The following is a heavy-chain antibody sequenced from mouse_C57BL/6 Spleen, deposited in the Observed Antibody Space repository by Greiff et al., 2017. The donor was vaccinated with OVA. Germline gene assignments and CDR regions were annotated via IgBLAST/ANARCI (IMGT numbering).Heavy chain of an antibody. CDR2: IRLKSDNYAT. J-gene: IGHJ1*03. V-gene: IGHV6-3*01. CDR3: TGGGGCGVYFGV. CDR1: GFTFSNYW. Sequence: EVQLQESGGGLVQPGGSMKLSCVASGFTFSNYWMTWVRQSPEKGLEWVAQIRLKSDNYATHYAGSVKGRVTISRDDTKISVYLQMNNLRAEATGLYYCTGGGGCGVYFGVWGTGTTVTVSS.